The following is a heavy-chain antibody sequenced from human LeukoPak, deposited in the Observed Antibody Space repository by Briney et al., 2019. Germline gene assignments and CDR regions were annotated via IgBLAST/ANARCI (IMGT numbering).Heavy chain of an antibody. J-gene: IGHJ4*02. V-gene: IGHV4-34*01. CDR2: INHSGST. CDR3: ASGRAAAGVSGADY. CDR1: GGSFIGYY. D-gene: IGHD6-13*01. Sequence: SETLSLTCAVYGGSFIGYYWSCIRHPPGKGLEWIGEINHSGSTNYNPPLKSRVTISVDTSKNQFSLKLSSVTAADTAVYYCASGRAAAGVSGADYWGQGTLVTVSS.